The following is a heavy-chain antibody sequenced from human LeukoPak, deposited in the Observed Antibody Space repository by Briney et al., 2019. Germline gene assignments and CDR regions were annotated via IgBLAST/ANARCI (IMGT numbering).Heavy chain of an antibody. CDR3: ARVSYSSWYVDYYYYMDV. V-gene: IGHV7-4-1*02. CDR1: GYTFTSYA. CDR2: INTNTGNP. D-gene: IGHD6-13*01. J-gene: IGHJ6*03. Sequence: ASVKVSCKASGYTFTSYAMNWVRQAPGQGLEWMGWINTNTGNPTYAQGFTGRFVFSLDTSVSTAYLQISSLKAEDTAVYYCARVSYSSWYVDYYYYMDVWGKGTTVTVSS.